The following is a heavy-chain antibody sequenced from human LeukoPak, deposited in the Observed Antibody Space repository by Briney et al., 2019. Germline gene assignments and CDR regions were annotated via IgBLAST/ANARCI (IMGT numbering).Heavy chain of an antibody. D-gene: IGHD1-26*01. CDR1: GYSISSGYY. CDR2: LYHSGST. V-gene: IGHV4-38-2*02. CDR3: ARGRVGATTEYYFDY. Sequence: SETLSLTCTVSGYSISSGYYWGWIRQPPGKGLEWIGSLYHSGSTYYNPSLKSRVTISVDTSKNQFSLKLSSVTAADTAVYYCARGRVGATTEYYFDYWGQGTLVTVSS. J-gene: IGHJ4*02.